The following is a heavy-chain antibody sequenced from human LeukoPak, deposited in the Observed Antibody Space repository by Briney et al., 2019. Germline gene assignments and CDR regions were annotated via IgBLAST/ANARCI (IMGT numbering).Heavy chain of an antibody. CDR3: ARAYSSSSGRDAFDS. CDR2: ISSSSSTI. Sequence: PGGSLRLSCAASGFTFNSYNMNWVRQAPGKGLGWVSYISSSSSTIYYADSVKGRFTISRDSAKTSLFLQMNSLRDEDTAVYYCARAYSSSSGRDAFDSWGLGTLVTVSS. CDR1: GFTFNSYN. D-gene: IGHD6-6*01. V-gene: IGHV3-48*02. J-gene: IGHJ3*02.